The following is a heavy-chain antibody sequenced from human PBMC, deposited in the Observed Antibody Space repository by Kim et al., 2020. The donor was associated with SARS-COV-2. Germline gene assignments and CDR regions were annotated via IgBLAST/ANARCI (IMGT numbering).Heavy chain of an antibody. CDR3: TGDLVEPTGMAY. D-gene: IGHD1-1*01. J-gene: IGHJ4*02. Sequence: QYAASVKGRFTISRDESRNSLYLQLNGLKTEDTAVYYCTGDLVEPTGMAYWGQGTLVTVSS. V-gene: IGHV3-72*01.